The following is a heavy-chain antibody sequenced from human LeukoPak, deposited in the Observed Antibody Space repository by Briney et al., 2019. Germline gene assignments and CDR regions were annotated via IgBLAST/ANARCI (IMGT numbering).Heavy chain of an antibody. V-gene: IGHV1-2*02. CDR1: GYTFTGYY. CDR3: ARDYPRSLYSSGWYGNDY. Sequence: GASVKVSCKASGYTFTGYYMHWLRQAPGQGLEWMGWINPNSGGTNYAQKFQGRVTMTRDTSISTAYMELSRLRSDDTAVYYCARDYPRSLYSSGWYGNDYWGQGTLVTVSS. CDR2: INPNSGGT. D-gene: IGHD6-19*01. J-gene: IGHJ4*02.